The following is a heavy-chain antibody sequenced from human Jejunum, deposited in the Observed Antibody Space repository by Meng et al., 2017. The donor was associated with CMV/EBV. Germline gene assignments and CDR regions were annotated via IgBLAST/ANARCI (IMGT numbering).Heavy chain of an antibody. CDR3: ARDLASRTYDDFWSGFNGMDV. CDR2: INPGGGST. CDR1: YY. V-gene: IGHV1-46*01. Sequence: YYVHWVRQAPGQGLEWMGIINPGGGSTSYAQNFRGRVTMTRDTSTSTVYMELSSLRSEDTAVYYCARDLASRTYDDFWSGFNGMDVWGQGTTVTVS. D-gene: IGHD3-3*01. J-gene: IGHJ6*02.